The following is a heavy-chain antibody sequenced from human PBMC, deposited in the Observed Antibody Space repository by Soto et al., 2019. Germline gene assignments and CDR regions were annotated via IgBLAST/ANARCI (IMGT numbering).Heavy chain of an antibody. CDR3: TTQFFLSSRKPPEDV. CDR1: GFTFGNYA. CDR2: LSGSATNT. J-gene: IGHJ6*02. V-gene: IGHV3-23*01. Sequence: EVRLLESGGGLVQPGGSLRLSCEASGFTFGNYAMTWVRQGPGKGLEWVSALSGSATNTYYADSVKGRFTISRDNSKNTMHLQMNSLRVVVTAVYYCTTQFFLSSRKPPEDVWGQGTPVTVSS.